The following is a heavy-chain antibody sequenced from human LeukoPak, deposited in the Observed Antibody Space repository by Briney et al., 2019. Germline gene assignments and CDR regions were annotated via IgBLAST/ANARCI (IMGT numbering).Heavy chain of an antibody. CDR3: AAGRDGYNQAYYYYYGMDV. CDR2: FSSSGSTI. V-gene: IGHV3-11*01. Sequence: GGSLRLSCAASGFTFSDYYMSWIRQAPGKGLEWVSYFSSSGSTIYYADSVKGRFTISRDNAKNSLYLQMNSLRAEDTAVYYCAAGRDGYNQAYYYYYGMDVWGQGTTVTVSS. J-gene: IGHJ6*02. CDR1: GFTFSDYY. D-gene: IGHD5-24*01.